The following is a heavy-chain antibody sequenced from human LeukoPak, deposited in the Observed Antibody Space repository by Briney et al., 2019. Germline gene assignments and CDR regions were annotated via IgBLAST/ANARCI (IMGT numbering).Heavy chain of an antibody. Sequence: GGSLRLSCAASGYTFSSYGMTWVRQAPGKGLEWVSGISGSSDETAYAESVKGRFTISRDNSKNTLYLQMNSLRAEDTAVYYCAKDLGFYYDSSGEAYDAFDIWGQGTMVTVSS. CDR2: ISGSSDET. CDR1: GYTFSSYG. D-gene: IGHD3-22*01. J-gene: IGHJ3*02. CDR3: AKDLGFYYDSSGEAYDAFDI. V-gene: IGHV3-23*01.